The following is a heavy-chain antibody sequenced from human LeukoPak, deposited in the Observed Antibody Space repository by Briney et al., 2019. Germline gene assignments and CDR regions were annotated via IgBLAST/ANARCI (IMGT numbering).Heavy chain of an antibody. J-gene: IGHJ6*03. CDR1: GYSISSGYY. D-gene: IGHD6-19*01. V-gene: IGHV4-38-2*02. CDR2: IYHSGST. CDR3: ARHSYGSGWRQKDYYYYYYMDV. Sequence: SETLSLTCTVSGYSISSGYYWGWIRQPPGKGLEWIGSIYHSGSTYYNPSLKSRVTISVDTSKNQFSLKLSSVTAADTAVYYCARHSYGSGWRQKDYYYYYYMDVWGKGTTVTVSS.